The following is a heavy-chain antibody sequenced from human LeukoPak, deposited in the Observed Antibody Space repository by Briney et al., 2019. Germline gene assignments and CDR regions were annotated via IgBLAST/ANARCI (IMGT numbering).Heavy chain of an antibody. D-gene: IGHD2-8*01. J-gene: IGHJ4*03. V-gene: IGHV1-8*01. Sequence: ASVKASFKSSVYTFTRYDINGVRQATGQGLEWMGWMNPNSCNTGYPQKFQGRVTMTRKTSISTAYMELSSLRSEDTAVYYCARGVRWQLIPITLWGQGTLVTVSS. CDR3: ARGVRWQLIPITL. CDR1: VYTFTRYD. CDR2: MNPNSCNT.